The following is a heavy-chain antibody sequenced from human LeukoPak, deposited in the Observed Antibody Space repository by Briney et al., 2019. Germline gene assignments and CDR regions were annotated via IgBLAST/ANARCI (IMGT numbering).Heavy chain of an antibody. J-gene: IGHJ4*02. V-gene: IGHV3-48*01. CDR2: ISSSSSTI. D-gene: IGHD3-3*01. CDR3: ARDPRSRSTYYDFWSGSATLDY. CDR1: GFTFSGYS. Sequence: GGSLRLSCAASGFTFSGYSMNWVRQAPGKGLEWVSYISSSSSTIYYADSVKGRFTISRDNAKNSLYLQMNSLRAEDTAVYYCARDPRSRSTYYDFWSGSATLDYWGQGTLVTVSS.